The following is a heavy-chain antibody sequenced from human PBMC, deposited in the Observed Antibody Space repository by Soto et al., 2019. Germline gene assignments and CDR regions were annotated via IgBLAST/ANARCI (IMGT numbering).Heavy chain of an antibody. CDR2: IYPGDSDT. Sequence: GESLKISCNGSGYSFTSYWIGWVRQMPGKGLEWMGIIYPGDSDTRYSPSFQGQVTISADKSISTAYLQWSSLKASDTAMYYCARQYYGSGSLGYAFDIWGQGTMVTVSS. V-gene: IGHV5-51*01. CDR1: GYSFTSYW. CDR3: ARQYYGSGSLGYAFDI. J-gene: IGHJ3*02. D-gene: IGHD3-10*01.